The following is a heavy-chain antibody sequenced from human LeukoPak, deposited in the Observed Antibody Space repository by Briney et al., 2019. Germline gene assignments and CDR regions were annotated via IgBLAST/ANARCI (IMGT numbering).Heavy chain of an antibody. D-gene: IGHD5-18*01. J-gene: IGHJ4*02. Sequence: PPETLSVSCADYGGSFSGYYWSRIRQPPGKRPGWIGEVIHSGITDYNTSLKRRATISVHTTKNQFSLKRSSVTGAVTAVYYCARAGIQLWLRGPFDYWGQGTLVTVSS. CDR3: ARAGIQLWLRGPFDY. CDR1: GGSFSGYY. CDR2: VIHSGIT. V-gene: IGHV4-34*12.